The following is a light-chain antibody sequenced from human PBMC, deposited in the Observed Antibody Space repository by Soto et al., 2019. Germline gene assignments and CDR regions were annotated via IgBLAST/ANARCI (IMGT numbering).Light chain of an antibody. Sequence: PGEGATLSCRASQSVSSSYIAWYQQRPGQTSSLLIYGASTRATGIPDRFSGSGSGTHFTLTISRLEPGDFAVYYCQHFGGTTFTFGQGTRLEIK. CDR1: QSVSSSY. V-gene: IGKV3-20*01. CDR3: QHFGGTTFT. J-gene: IGKJ5*01. CDR2: GAS.